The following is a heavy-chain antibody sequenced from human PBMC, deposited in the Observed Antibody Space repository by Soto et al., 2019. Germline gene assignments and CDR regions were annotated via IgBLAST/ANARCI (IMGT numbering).Heavy chain of an antibody. D-gene: IGHD3-22*01. CDR3: VRGGYFFND. CDR1: GFPFSSYW. CDR2: IKPDGSEK. V-gene: IGHV3-7*01. J-gene: IGHJ4*02. Sequence: EVQLVDSGGDLVQPGESLRLSCAASGFPFSSYWMSWVRQAPGKGLEWVANIKPDGSEKYYVDSVKGRFTITRDNAKTSLYLQMNSLRAEDSALYFCVRGGYFFNDCGQGTLGTVSS.